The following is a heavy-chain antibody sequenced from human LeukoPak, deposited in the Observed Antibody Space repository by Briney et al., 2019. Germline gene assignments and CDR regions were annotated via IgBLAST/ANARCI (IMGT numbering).Heavy chain of an antibody. D-gene: IGHD6-19*01. J-gene: IGHJ5*02. V-gene: IGHV1-58*02. CDR3: AADTSSGWYWGGLDP. CDR2: IVVGSGNT. CDR1: GFTFTSSA. Sequence: ASVKVSCKASGFTFTSSAMQWVRQARGQRLEWIGWIVVGSGNTNYAQKFQERVTITRDMSTSTAYMELSSLRSEDTAVYYCAADTSSGWYWGGLDPWGQGTLVTVSS.